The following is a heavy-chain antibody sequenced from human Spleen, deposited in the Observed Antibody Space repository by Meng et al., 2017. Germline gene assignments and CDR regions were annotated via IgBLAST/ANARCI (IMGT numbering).Heavy chain of an antibody. CDR1: GGSISSSNW. Sequence: VQVQPLVPGRVKPWGPLSLAGSVSGGSISSSNWWSWVRQPPGKGLEWIGEIYHSGSTNYNPSLKSRVTISVDKSKNQFSLKLSSVTAADTAVYYCARGPTTMAHDFDYWGQGTLVTVSS. J-gene: IGHJ4*02. D-gene: IGHD4-11*01. V-gene: IGHV4-4*02. CDR2: IYHSGST. CDR3: ARGPTTMAHDFDY.